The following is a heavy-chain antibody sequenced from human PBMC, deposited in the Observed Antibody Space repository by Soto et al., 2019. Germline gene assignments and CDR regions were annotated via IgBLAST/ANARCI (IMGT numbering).Heavy chain of an antibody. CDR1: GFTFSSYS. CDR3: AKAYGSVVY. V-gene: IGHV3-21*04. D-gene: IGHD4-17*01. J-gene: IGHJ4*02. CDR2: ISSSSSNI. Sequence: PGGSLRLSCAASGFTFSSYSMNWVRQAPGKGLEWVSSISSSSSNIYYADSVKGRFTISRDNAKNTLYLQMNSLRAEDTAVYYCAKAYGSVVYWGQGTLVTVSS.